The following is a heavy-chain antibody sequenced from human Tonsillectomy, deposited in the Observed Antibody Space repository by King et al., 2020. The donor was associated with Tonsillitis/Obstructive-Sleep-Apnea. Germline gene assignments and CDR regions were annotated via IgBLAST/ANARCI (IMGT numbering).Heavy chain of an antibody. J-gene: IGHJ6*03. CDR3: ARDRRNRTEDYYYYMDV. CDR2: ISSSSSYI. CDR1: GFTFSSYS. V-gene: IGHV3-21*01. Sequence: VQLVESGGGLVKPGGSLRLSCAASGFTFSSYSMNWVRQAPGKGLEWVSSISSSSSYIYYADSVKGRFTISRDNAKNSLYLQMNSLRAEDTAVYYCARDRRNRTEDYYYYMDVWGKGTTVTVSS. D-gene: IGHD1-1*01.